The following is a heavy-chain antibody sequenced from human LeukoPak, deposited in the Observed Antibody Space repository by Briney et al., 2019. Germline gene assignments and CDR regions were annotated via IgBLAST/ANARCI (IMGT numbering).Heavy chain of an antibody. J-gene: IGHJ6*03. CDR1: GFTFSSYE. CDR3: AKDGSGDYYYYYMDV. V-gene: IGHV3-48*03. CDR2: ISSSGRTT. D-gene: IGHD2-2*03. Sequence: GGSLRLSCAASGFTFSSYEMNWVRQAPGKVLEWASYISSSGRTTYYADSVKGRFTISRDNSKNTLYLQMNSLRAEDTAVYYCAKDGSGDYYYYYMDVWGKGTTVTVSS.